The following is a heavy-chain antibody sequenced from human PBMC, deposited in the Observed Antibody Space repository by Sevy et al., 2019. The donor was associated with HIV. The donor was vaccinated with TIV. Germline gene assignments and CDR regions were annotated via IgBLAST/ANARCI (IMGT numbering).Heavy chain of an antibody. J-gene: IGHJ4*02. CDR1: GFTFSHYG. CDR2: IQYDGNNK. CDR3: AKNTAAAGVGGFDY. D-gene: IGHD6-13*01. Sequence: GGSLRLSCAASGFTFSHYGMHWVRQAPGKGLEWVTFIQYDGNNKYYADSVKGRFTISRDNSKNMFFLQMNDLRAEDTALYYGAKNTAAAGVGGFDYWGQGALVTVSS. V-gene: IGHV3-30*02.